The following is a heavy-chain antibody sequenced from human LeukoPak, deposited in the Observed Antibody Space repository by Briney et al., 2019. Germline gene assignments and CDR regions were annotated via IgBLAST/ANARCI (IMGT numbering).Heavy chain of an antibody. J-gene: IGHJ6*03. D-gene: IGHD6-6*01. CDR2: IYYSGST. Sequence: SETLSLTCTVSGGSISSHYWSWIRQPPRKGLEWIGYIYYSGSTNYNPSLKSRVTISVDTSRNQFSLKLSSVTAADTAVYYCARLQLTYYYMDVWGKGTTVTVSS. CDR1: GGSISSHY. CDR3: ARLQLTYYYMDV. V-gene: IGHV4-59*11.